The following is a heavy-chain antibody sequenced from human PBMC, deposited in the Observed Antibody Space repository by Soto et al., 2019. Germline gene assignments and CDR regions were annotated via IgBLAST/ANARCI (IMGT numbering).Heavy chain of an antibody. V-gene: IGHV3-15*05. CDR1: GFSFRTTW. CDR2: IKSKSAGDTT. J-gene: IGHJ4*02. D-gene: IGHD1-26*01. CDR3: STGSPFSGRVFDY. Sequence: EVQLVESGGGLVKPGGSLRLSCAASGFSFRTTWMAWVRQAPGKGLEWVGRIKSKSAGDTTDNADPVKGRFTISRDDSKDTLYIHMDSLETGDTAVYYCSTGSPFSGRVFDYWGQGTLVTVSS.